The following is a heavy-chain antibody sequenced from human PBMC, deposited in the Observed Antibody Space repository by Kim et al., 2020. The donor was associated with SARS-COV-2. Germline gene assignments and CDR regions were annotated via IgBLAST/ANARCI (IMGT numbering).Heavy chain of an antibody. J-gene: IGHJ4*02. CDR1: GFTFSSYS. CDR2: ISSSSSYI. D-gene: IGHD6-13*01. Sequence: GGSLRLSCAASGFTFSSYSMNWVRQAPGKGLEWVSSISSSSSYIYYADSVKGRFTISRDNAKNSLYLQMNSLRAEDTAVYYCARAVKAAAAPFDYWGQGTLVTVSS. CDR3: ARAVKAAAAPFDY. V-gene: IGHV3-21*01.